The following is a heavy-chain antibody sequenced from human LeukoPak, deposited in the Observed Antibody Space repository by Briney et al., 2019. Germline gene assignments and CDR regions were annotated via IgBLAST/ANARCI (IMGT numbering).Heavy chain of an antibody. D-gene: IGHD1-26*01. V-gene: IGHV1-8*03. CDR2: MNPNSGNT. CDR3: ARDAGGWELLSLSSGYYYYYMDV. J-gene: IGHJ6*03. Sequence: EASVKVSCKASGYTFTSYDINWVRQATGQGLEWMGWMNPNSGNTDYAQKFQGRVTITRNTSISTAYMELSSLRSEDTAVYYCARDAGGWELLSLSSGYYYYYMDVWGKGTTVTVSS. CDR1: GYTFTSYD.